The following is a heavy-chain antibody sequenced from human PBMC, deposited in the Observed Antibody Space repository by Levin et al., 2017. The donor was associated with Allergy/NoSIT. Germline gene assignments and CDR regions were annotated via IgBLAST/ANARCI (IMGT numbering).Heavy chain of an antibody. V-gene: IGHV4-4*02. CDR3: ARAVYGSGSYYNVH. D-gene: IGHD3-10*01. CDR2: IYHSGST. J-gene: IGHJ4*02. Sequence: GSLRLSCAVSGGSISSSNWWSWVRQPPGKGLEWIGEIYHSGSTNYNPSLKSRVTISIDKSKNQFSLKLTSVTAADTAVYYCARAVYGSGSYYNVHWGQGTLVTVSS. CDR1: GGSISSSNW.